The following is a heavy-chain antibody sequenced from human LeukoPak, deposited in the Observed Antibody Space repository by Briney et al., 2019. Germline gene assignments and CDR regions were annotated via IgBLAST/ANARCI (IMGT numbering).Heavy chain of an antibody. CDR2: INHSGST. CDR3: ARAARLNRYCSSTSCYGGDFDY. Sequence: SETLSLTCAVYGGSFSGYYWSWIRQPPGKGLEWIGEINHSGSTNYNPSLKSRVTISVDTSKNQFSLKLSSVTAADTAVYYCARAARLNRYCSSTSCYGGDFDYWGQGTLVTVSS. V-gene: IGHV4-34*01. D-gene: IGHD2-2*01. J-gene: IGHJ4*02. CDR1: GGSFSGYY.